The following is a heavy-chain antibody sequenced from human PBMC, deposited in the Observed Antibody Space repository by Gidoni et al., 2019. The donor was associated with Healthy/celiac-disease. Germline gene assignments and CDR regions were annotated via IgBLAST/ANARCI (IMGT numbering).Heavy chain of an antibody. J-gene: IGHJ4*02. CDR2: ISSSSSYI. V-gene: IGHV3-21*01. Sequence: EVQLVESGGGLVKPGGSLRLSCAASGFPFSSYSMNWVRQAPGKGLEGVSYISSSSSYIYYADSVKGRFTISRDNAKNSLYLKMNSLRAEDTAVYYCARDLGQLGGSNEFDYWGQGTLVTVSS. D-gene: IGHD1-26*01. CDR3: ARDLGQLGGSNEFDY. CDR1: GFPFSSYS.